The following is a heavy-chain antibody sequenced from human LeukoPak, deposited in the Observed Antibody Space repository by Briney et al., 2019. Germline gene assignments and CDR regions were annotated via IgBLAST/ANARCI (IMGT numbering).Heavy chain of an antibody. CDR1: GGSISSYY. V-gene: IGHV4-59*01. CDR2: IYYSGST. Sequence: SETLSLTCTVSGGSISSYYWSWIRQPPGKGLEWIRYIYYSGSTNYNSSLKSRVTISVDTSKNQFPLKLSSVTAADTAVYYCARDTGYSSGWYYFDYWGQGTLVTVSS. D-gene: IGHD6-19*01. CDR3: ARDTGYSSGWYYFDY. J-gene: IGHJ4*02.